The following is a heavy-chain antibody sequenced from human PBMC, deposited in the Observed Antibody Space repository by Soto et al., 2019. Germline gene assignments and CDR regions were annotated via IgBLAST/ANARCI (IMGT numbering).Heavy chain of an antibody. CDR3: ARDADYGGSRGGMDV. CDR2: IYYGGST. V-gene: IGHV4-31*03. D-gene: IGHD4-17*01. CDR1: GGSVNNANYF. Sequence: QVRLEESGPGLGKPPETLSLICRVSGGSVNNANYFWNWIRHHPENALGWIGYIYYGGSTRYNPSFKTRATLSIDTSKNQFSLRLNSVTVADTAVYFCARDADYGGSRGGMDVWGRGTTVTVSS. J-gene: IGHJ6*02.